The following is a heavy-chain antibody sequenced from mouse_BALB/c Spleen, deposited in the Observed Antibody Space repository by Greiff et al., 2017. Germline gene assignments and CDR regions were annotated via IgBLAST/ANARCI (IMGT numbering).Heavy chain of an antibody. D-gene: IGHD1-1*01. CDR1: GFNIKDTY. CDR2: IDPANGNT. CDR3: ARQTTVVDYFDY. J-gene: IGHJ2*01. Sequence: EVQLQQSGAELVKPGASVKLSCTASGFNIKDTYMHWVKQRPEQGLEWIGRIDPANGNTKYDPKFQGKATITADTSSNTAYLQLSSLTSEDTAVYYCARQTTVVDYFDYGGQGTTLTVSS. V-gene: IGHV14-3*02.